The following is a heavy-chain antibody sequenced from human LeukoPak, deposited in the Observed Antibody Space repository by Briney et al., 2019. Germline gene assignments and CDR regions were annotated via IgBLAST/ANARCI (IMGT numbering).Heavy chain of an antibody. D-gene: IGHD6-19*01. Sequence: AASVKVSCKASGYTFTGYYMHWVRQDPGQGLEWMGWINPNSGGTIYAQKFQGRVTMTRDTSISTAYMELSRLRSDDTAVYYCARDGGYSSGWYDYWGQGTLVTVSS. J-gene: IGHJ4*02. CDR3: ARDGGYSSGWYDY. V-gene: IGHV1-2*02. CDR1: GYTFTGYY. CDR2: INPNSGGT.